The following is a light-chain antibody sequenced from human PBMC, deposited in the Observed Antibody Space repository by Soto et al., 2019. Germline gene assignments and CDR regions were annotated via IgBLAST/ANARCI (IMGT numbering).Light chain of an antibody. J-gene: IGLJ2*01. V-gene: IGLV8-61*01. CDR3: VLYMGSGISV. Sequence: QAVVTQEPSFSVSPGGTITLTCGLSSGSVSTSHYPSWCQQTPGQAPRTLIYNTNTRSSGVPDRFSGSILGNKAALTITGPQADDESDYYCVLYMGSGISVFGGGTKVTVL. CDR2: NTN. CDR1: SGSVSTSHY.